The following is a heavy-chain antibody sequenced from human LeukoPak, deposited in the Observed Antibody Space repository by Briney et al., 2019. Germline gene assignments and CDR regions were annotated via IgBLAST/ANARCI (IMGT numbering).Heavy chain of an antibody. CDR2: ISSSSSYI. Sequence: PGGSLRLSCAASGFTFSSYSMNWVRQAPGKGLEWVSSISSSSSYIYYADSVKGRFTISRDNAKNSLYLQMNSLRAEDTAVYYCARDLLDTAMVSWFDPWGQGTLVTVSS. CDR1: GFTFSSYS. V-gene: IGHV3-21*01. CDR3: ARDLLDTAMVSWFDP. J-gene: IGHJ5*02. D-gene: IGHD5-18*01.